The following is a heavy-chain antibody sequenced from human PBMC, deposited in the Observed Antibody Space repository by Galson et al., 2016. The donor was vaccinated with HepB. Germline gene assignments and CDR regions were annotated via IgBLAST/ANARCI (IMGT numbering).Heavy chain of an antibody. Sequence: SLRLSCAASGFTFSSYAISWVRQAPGKGLEWVSAISGSGSNTYYADSVKGRFTISRDNSKNTLYLQMNSLRAEDTAVYYCAKDIRSYGLFGRFDYWGQGTLVTVSS. CDR1: GFTFSSYA. CDR3: AKDIRSYGLFGRFDY. CDR2: ISGSGSNT. V-gene: IGHV3-23*01. J-gene: IGHJ4*02. D-gene: IGHD5-18*01.